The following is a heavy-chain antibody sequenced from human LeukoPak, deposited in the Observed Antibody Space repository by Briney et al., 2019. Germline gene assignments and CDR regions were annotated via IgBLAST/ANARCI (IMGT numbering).Heavy chain of an antibody. CDR1: GFTFSNYA. CDR2: ISGSGGST. CDR3: ASLDYFDSSDYGDY. Sequence: PGRSLRLSCAASGFTFSNYAMSWVRQAPGKGLEWVSAISGSGGSTYHTDSVTGRFTISRDNSKNTLYLQMNSLRAEDTALYYCASLDYFDSSDYGDYWVQGTLVTVSS. D-gene: IGHD3-22*01. J-gene: IGHJ4*02. V-gene: IGHV3-23*01.